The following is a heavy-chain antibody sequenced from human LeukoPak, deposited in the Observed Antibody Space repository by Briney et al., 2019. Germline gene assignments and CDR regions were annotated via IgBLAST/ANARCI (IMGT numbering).Heavy chain of an antibody. D-gene: IGHD1-26*01. J-gene: IGHJ4*02. CDR1: AGSITNYY. Sequence: PSETLSLTCSVSAGSITNYYWSWIRQPPGKGLEWIGYIYYTGSTYYNPSLKSRVTISVDTSKNQFSLKLSSVTAADTAVYYCGGGEWEKGPFDYWGQGTLVTVSS. CDR3: GGGEWEKGPFDY. V-gene: IGHV4-59*04. CDR2: IYYTGST.